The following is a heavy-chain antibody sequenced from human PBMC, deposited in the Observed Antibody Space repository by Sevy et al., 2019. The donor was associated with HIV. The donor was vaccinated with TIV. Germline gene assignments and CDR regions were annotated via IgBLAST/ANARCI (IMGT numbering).Heavy chain of an antibody. CDR2: IGVSHGYT. D-gene: IGHD1-26*01. CDR1: GYTFFTYG. V-gene: IGHV1-18*01. J-gene: IGHJ3*01. Sequence: ASVKVSCQASGYTFFTYGVSWVRQAPGQGLEWVGWIGVSHGYTKYAQNLQGRVTVTAEKSTTTAYLAVRRLTYDDTAMYYCVGDGWDGSYYPDVFNVWGQGTMVTVSS. CDR3: VGDGWDGSYYPDVFNV.